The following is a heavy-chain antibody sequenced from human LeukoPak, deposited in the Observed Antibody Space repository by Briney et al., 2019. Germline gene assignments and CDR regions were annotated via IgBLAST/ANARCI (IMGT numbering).Heavy chain of an antibody. CDR2: IYYSGST. J-gene: IGHJ4*02. D-gene: IGHD6-13*01. CDR1: GGSISSHY. CDR3: ARVGIAAAGFDY. Sequence: SETPSLTCTVSGGSISSHYWSWIRQPPGKGLEWIGYIYYSGSTNYNPSLKSRVTISVDTSKNQFSLKLSSVTAADTAVYYCARVGIAAAGFDYWGQGTLVTVSS. V-gene: IGHV4-59*11.